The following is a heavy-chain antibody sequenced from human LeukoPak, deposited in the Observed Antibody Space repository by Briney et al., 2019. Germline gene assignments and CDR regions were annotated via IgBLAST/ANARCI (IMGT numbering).Heavy chain of an antibody. D-gene: IGHD3-10*01. Sequence: PGGSLRLSCAASGFTFSNCAMTWVRQAPGKGLEWVSGISGSGNNIDYADSVKGRFTISRDNSKNTLYLQMNSLRAEDTAVYYCAKHYYGSGSPLVYFDYWGQGTLVTVSS. CDR3: AKHYYGSGSPLVYFDY. V-gene: IGHV3-23*01. J-gene: IGHJ4*02. CDR1: GFTFSNCA. CDR2: ISGSGNNI.